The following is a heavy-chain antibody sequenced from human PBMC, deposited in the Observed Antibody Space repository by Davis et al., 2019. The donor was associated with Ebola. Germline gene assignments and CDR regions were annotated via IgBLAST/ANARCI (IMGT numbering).Heavy chain of an antibody. CDR3: TRSYDSSGYFPGYFQH. Sequence: GESLKISCSASGFTFGEYAMNWVRQAPGKGLEWVGFIRSKAYGGTTQYAASVKGRFTNSRDNSKSIAYLQMNSLKTEDTAVYYCTRSYDSSGYFPGYFQHWGQGTLVTVSS. CDR2: IRSKAYGGTT. CDR1: GFTFGEYA. V-gene: IGHV3-49*04. D-gene: IGHD3-22*01. J-gene: IGHJ1*01.